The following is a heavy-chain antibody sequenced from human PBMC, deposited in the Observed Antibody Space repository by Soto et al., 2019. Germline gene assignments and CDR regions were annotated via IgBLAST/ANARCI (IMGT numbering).Heavy chain of an antibody. J-gene: IGHJ4*02. V-gene: IGHV4-59*01. CDR1: GVSISSYY. D-gene: IGHD2-2*01. CDR2: IYYSGST. Sequence: SETLSLTCTVSGVSISSYYWSWIRQPPGKGLEWIGYIYYSGSTNYNPSLKSRVTISVDTSKNQFSLKLSSVTAADTAVYYCAREGSTSGRFDYWGQGTLVTVSS. CDR3: AREGSTSGRFDY.